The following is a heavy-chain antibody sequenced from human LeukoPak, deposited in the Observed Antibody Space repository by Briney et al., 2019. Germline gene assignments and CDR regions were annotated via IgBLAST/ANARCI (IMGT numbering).Heavy chain of an antibody. V-gene: IGHV3-23*01. J-gene: IGHJ4*02. CDR2: ISGSGGST. D-gene: IGHD6-19*01. Sequence: QSGGSLRLSCAASGFTFSSYAMSWVRQAPGKGLEWVSAISGSGGSTYYADSVKGRFTISRDNSKNTLYLQMNSLRAEDTAVYYCAKDTQWLVRKGPFDYWGQGTLVTVSS. CDR3: AKDTQWLVRKGPFDY. CDR1: GFTFSSYA.